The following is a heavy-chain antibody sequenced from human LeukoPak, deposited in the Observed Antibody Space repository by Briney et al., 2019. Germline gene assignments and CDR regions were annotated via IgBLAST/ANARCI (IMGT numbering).Heavy chain of an antibody. CDR2: IIPIFGTA. Sequence: GASVKVSCKASGGTFSSYAISWVRQAPGQGLEWMGGIIPIFGTANYAQKFQGRVTMTRDTSTSTVYMELSSLRSEDTAVYYCAKTPTYYYDSGSYPYDYWGQGTLVTVSS. D-gene: IGHD3-10*01. V-gene: IGHV1-69*05. CDR1: GGTFSSYA. J-gene: IGHJ4*02. CDR3: AKTPTYYYDSGSYPYDY.